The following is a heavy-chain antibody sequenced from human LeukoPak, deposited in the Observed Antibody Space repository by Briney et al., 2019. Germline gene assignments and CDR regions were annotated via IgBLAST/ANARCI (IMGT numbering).Heavy chain of an antibody. Sequence: SETLSLTCAVSDLYITSDNYWGWIRQPPGKGLEWIGSIYHTGNTYYNSSLKSRATISVDTSKNQFSLNLNSVTAADTAVYYCARHGGHCSSTSCYLDYWGQGTLVTVSS. CDR3: ARHGGHCSSTSCYLDY. D-gene: IGHD2-2*01. CDR1: DLYITSDNY. CDR2: IYHTGNT. J-gene: IGHJ4*02. V-gene: IGHV4-38-2*01.